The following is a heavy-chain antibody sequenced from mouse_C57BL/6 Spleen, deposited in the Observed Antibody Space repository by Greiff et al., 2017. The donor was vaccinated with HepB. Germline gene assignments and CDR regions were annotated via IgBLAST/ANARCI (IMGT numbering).Heavy chain of an antibody. CDR1: GYTFTGYW. Sequence: LVESGAELMKPGASVKLSCKATGYTFTGYWIEWVKQRPGHGLEWIGEILPGSGSTNYNEKFKGKATFTADTSSNTAYMQLSSLTTEDSAIYYCARRAVYYDYDEGYFDVWGTGTTVTVSS. J-gene: IGHJ1*03. V-gene: IGHV1-9*01. CDR3: ARRAVYYDYDEGYFDV. CDR2: ILPGSGST. D-gene: IGHD2-4*01.